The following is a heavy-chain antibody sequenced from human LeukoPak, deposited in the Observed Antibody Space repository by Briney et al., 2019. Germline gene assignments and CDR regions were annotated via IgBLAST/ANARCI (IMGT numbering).Heavy chain of an antibody. CDR3: ARYSAYGFDY. Sequence: GGSLRLSCAASGFTFSSYSINWVRQAPGKGLEWVSSISSSSSHICYGDSVKGRFTISRDNAKNSLYLQMNSLRAEDTAVYYCARYSAYGFDYWGQGTPVTVSS. J-gene: IGHJ4*02. V-gene: IGHV3-21*01. CDR2: ISSSSSHI. D-gene: IGHD5-12*01. CDR1: GFTFSSYS.